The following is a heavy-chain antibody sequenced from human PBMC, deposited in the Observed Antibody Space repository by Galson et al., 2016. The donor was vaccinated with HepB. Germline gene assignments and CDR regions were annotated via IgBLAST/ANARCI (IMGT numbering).Heavy chain of an antibody. V-gene: IGHV3-33*01. J-gene: IGHJ4*02. CDR3: ARGGFSYGYPFPY. CDR1: GFNFSSFG. CDR2: IWSDGSNK. D-gene: IGHD5-18*01. Sequence: SLRLSWAASGFNFSSFGMHWVRQAPGKGLEWVALIWSDGSNKSYADSVKGRFTISRDNSKNTLYLQMIGLRAEDTAVYYCARGGFSYGYPFPYWGQGSLVTVSS.